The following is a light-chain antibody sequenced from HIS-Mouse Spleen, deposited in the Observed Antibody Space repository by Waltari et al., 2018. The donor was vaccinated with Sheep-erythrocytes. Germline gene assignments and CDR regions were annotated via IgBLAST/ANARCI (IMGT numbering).Light chain of an antibody. CDR3: QQYYSFPLT. J-gene: IGKJ4*01. CDR2: AAS. CDR1: QGISSY. V-gene: IGKV1-8*01. Sequence: AIRITQSPSSFSASTRDRVTITCRASQGISSYLAWYQQKPGKAPKLLISAASTLQSSVPSSFSGSGSGTDFTLTISCLQSEDFATYYCQQYYSFPLTFGGGTKVEIK.